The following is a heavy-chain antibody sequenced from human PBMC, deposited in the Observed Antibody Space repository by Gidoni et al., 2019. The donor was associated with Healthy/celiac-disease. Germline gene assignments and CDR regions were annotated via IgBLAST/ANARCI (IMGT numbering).Heavy chain of an antibody. Sequence: EVQLVQSGAEVKKPGESLKISCKGSGYSFTSYWIGWVRQMPGKGLVWMGIIYPGDSDTRYSPSFQGQVTISADKSISTAYLQWSSLKASDTAMYYCARHPSIAAAGREMDYWGQGTLVTVSS. CDR1: GYSFTSYW. D-gene: IGHD6-13*01. V-gene: IGHV5-51*01. J-gene: IGHJ4*02. CDR3: ARHPSIAAAGREMDY. CDR2: IYPGDSDT.